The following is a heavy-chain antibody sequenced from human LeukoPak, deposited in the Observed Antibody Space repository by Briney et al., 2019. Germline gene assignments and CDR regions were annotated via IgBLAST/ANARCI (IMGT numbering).Heavy chain of an antibody. Sequence: ASVKVSCKASGGTFSSYAISWVRQAPGQGLEWMGRIIPILGIANYAQKFQGRVTITADKSTSTAYMELSSLRSEDTAVYYCARDTGRGAYYYYYYGMDVWGQGTTVTVSS. V-gene: IGHV1-69*04. CDR1: GGTFSSYA. J-gene: IGHJ6*02. CDR3: ARDTGRGAYYYYYYGMDV. CDR2: IIPILGIA. D-gene: IGHD3-10*01.